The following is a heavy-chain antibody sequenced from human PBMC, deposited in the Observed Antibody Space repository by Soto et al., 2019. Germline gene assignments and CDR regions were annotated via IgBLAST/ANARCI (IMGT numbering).Heavy chain of an antibody. CDR2: ISGGGDGT. CDR1: GFTFYNYA. V-gene: IGHV3-23*01. Sequence: EVQLLESGGGLVRPGGSLRLSCAASGFTFYNYAMNWVRQAPGKGLEWVSTISGGGDGTYYADSVKGRFTISRDNSRNTVYLQMTILRAEDTAVYYCAKKGLGSLATYCTTGDCHYAFDVWGQGTLVTVSS. D-gene: IGHD2-8*01. CDR3: AKKGLGSLATYCTTGDCHYAFDV. J-gene: IGHJ3*01.